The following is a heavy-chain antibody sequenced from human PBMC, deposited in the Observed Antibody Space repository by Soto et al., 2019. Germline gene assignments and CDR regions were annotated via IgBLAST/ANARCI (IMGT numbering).Heavy chain of an antibody. D-gene: IGHD2-21*02. J-gene: IGHJ4*02. Sequence: SVKVSCKASGGTFSSYAISWVRQAPGQGLEWMGGIIPIFGTANYAQKFQGRVTITADESTSTAYMELSSLRSEDTAVYYCARVVVVTAALDYWGQGTLVTVSS. CDR2: IIPIFGTA. V-gene: IGHV1-69*13. CDR3: ARVVVVTAALDY. CDR1: GGTFSSYA.